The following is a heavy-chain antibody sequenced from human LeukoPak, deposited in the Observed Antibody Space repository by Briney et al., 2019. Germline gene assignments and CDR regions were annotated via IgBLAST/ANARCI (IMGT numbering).Heavy chain of an antibody. CDR3: ARTIAVAGNGAFDY. D-gene: IGHD6-19*01. Sequence: SETLSLTCTVSGGSISSYYWSWIRQPPGKGLEWIGYIYYSGSTNYNPSLKSRVTISVDTSKNQFSLKLSSVTAADTAVYYCARTIAVAGNGAFDYWGQGTLVTVSS. CDR2: IYYSGST. J-gene: IGHJ4*02. V-gene: IGHV4-59*01. CDR1: GGSISSYY.